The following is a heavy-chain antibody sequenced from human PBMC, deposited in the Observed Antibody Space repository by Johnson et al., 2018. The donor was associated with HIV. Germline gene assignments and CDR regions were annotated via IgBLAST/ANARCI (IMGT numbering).Heavy chain of an antibody. CDR1: GFIFSNYA. V-gene: IGHV3-30-3*01. CDR3: ARELEIAQGLDAFDI. J-gene: IGHJ3*02. Sequence: QVQLVESGGGVVQPGRSLRLSCAASGFIFSNYAMHWVRQAPGNGLEWVVIISYDGSNKKYADSVKGRFTISRDNSKNTLSLQMNSLRAEDTAVYYCARELEIAQGLDAFDIWGQGTMVTVSS. D-gene: IGHD5-24*01. CDR2: ISYDGSNK.